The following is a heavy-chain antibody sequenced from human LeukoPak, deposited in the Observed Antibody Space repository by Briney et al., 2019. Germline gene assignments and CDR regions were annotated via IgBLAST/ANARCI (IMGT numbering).Heavy chain of an antibody. CDR3: ARERYCSSTTCYGLGY. CDR2: ISYDGSNK. J-gene: IGHJ4*02. CDR1: GFTFSSYA. Sequence: GGSLRLSCAASGFTFSSYAMHWVRQAPGKGLEWVAVISYDGSNKYYADSVKGRFTISRDDSKNTLYLQMNSLRAEDTAVCYCARERYCSSTTCYGLGYWGQGTLVTVSS. D-gene: IGHD2-2*01. V-gene: IGHV3-30*04.